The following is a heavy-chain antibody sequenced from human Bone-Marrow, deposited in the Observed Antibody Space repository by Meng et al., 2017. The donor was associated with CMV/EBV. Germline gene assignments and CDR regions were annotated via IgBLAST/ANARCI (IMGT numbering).Heavy chain of an antibody. D-gene: IGHD2-2*01. J-gene: IGHJ5*02. CDR3: ARVKYCSSTSCYFGWFDP. V-gene: IGHV4-31*02. CDR2: IYYSGST. CDR1: ISSGFYY. Sequence: ISSGFYYWSWIRQHPGKGLEWIGYIYYSGSTYYNPSLKSRVTISVDTSKNQFSLKLSSVTAADTAVYYCARVKYCSSTSCYFGWFDPWGQGTLVTVSS.